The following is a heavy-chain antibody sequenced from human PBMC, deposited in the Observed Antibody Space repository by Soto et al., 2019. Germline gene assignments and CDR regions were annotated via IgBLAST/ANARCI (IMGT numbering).Heavy chain of an antibody. V-gene: IGHV2-5*01. CDR2: IYWNDDK. D-gene: IGHD6-19*01. CDR1: GFSLSTSGVR. CDR3: AHIAGSGWYWYFDL. J-gene: IGHJ2*01. Sequence: QITLKESGPTLVKPTQTLTLTCTFSGFSLSTSGVRVGWIRQPPGKALEWLALIYWNDDKRYSPSLKSRLTITKDTSKNQVVLTMTNMDPVDTATYYCAHIAGSGWYWYFDLWGRGTLVTVSS.